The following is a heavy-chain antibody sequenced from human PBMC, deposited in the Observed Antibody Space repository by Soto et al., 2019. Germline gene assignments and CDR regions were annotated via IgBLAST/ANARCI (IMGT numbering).Heavy chain of an antibody. CDR1: GGTFSSYA. CDR3: AREGDEVGDYDFWSGYNMYNWFDP. D-gene: IGHD3-3*01. J-gene: IGHJ5*02. V-gene: IGHV1-69*06. Sequence: QVQLVQSGAEVKKPGSSVKVSCKASGGTFSSYAISWVRQAPGQGLEWMGGIIPIFGTANYAQKFQGRVTITADKSTSTAYMELSSLRSEDTAVYYCAREGDEVGDYDFWSGYNMYNWFDPWGQGTLVTVSS. CDR2: IIPIFGTA.